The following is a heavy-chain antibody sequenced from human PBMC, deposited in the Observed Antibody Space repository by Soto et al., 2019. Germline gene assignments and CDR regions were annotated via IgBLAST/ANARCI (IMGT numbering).Heavy chain of an antibody. V-gene: IGHV1-2*04. J-gene: IGHJ4*02. D-gene: IGHD7-27*01. Sequence: QVQLVQSGAEVKKPGASVKVSCKASGYTFTGYYMHWVRQAPGQGLEWMGWINPNSGGTNYAQKFQGWVTMTRDTSISTAYMELSRLRSDDTAVYYCARERVAETGDPHFDYWGQGTLVTVSS. CDR2: INPNSGGT. CDR1: GYTFTGYY. CDR3: ARERVAETGDPHFDY.